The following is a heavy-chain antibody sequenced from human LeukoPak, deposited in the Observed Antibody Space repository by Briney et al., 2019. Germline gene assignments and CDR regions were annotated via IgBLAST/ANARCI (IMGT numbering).Heavy chain of an antibody. CDR2: ISWNSGSI. J-gene: IGHJ6*03. D-gene: IGHD6-13*01. V-gene: IGHV3-9*03. Sequence: GGSLRLSCAASGFTFDDYAMHWVQQAPGKGLEWVSGISWNSGSIGYADSVKGRFTISRDNAKNSLYLQMNSLRAEDMALYYCAKETAAAGIGYYYYYMDVWGKGTTVTVSS. CDR1: GFTFDDYA. CDR3: AKETAAAGIGYYYYYMDV.